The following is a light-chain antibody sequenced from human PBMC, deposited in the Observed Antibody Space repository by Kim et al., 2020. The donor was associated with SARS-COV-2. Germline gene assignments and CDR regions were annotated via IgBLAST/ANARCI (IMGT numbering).Light chain of an antibody. CDR1: QSVSSW. CDR2: KAS. J-gene: IGKJ2*01. Sequence: DIQMTQSPSTLSASVGDRVTITCRASQSVSSWLAWYQQKPGKAPKLLIYKASTLEGGVPSRFSRRGSGTEFTLTINSLQPDDFATYSCQQYDSHPYTFGQGTKLEI. CDR3: QQYDSHPYT. V-gene: IGKV1-5*03.